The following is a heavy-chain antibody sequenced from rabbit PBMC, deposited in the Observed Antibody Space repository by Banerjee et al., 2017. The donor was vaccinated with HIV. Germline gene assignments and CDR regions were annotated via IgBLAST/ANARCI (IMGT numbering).Heavy chain of an antibody. CDR3: VSYDDYGDRNL. D-gene: IGHD2-1*01. J-gene: IGHJ4*01. CDR1: GFDFSSYYM. CDR2: VDAGSSGST. Sequence: QQQLEESGGGLVKPGGTLTLTCKASGFDFSSYYMNWVRQAPGKGLEWIACVDAGSSGSTYYASWAKGRFTISKTSSTTVTLQMTSLTAADTATYFCVSYDDYGDRNLWGPGTLVTVS. V-gene: IGHV1S45*01.